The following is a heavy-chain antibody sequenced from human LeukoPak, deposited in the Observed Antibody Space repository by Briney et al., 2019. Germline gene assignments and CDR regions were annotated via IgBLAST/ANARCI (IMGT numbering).Heavy chain of an antibody. CDR2: IYYSGST. CDR1: GGSVSGTSFY. Sequence: SETLSLTCTVSGGSVSGTSFYWSWIRQPPGKGLEWIGYIYYSGSTTYSPSLKSRGTISVDTSKNQFSLKLSSVTAADTAVYFCARYSTSWYTFDYWGQGPLVTVSS. D-gene: IGHD6-13*01. V-gene: IGHV4-61*01. CDR3: ARYSTSWYTFDY. J-gene: IGHJ4*02.